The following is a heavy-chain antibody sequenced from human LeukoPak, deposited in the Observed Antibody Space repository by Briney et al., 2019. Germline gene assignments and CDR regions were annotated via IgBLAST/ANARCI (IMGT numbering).Heavy chain of an antibody. D-gene: IGHD5-18*01. CDR3: VRDLGVDTTMIFFDY. J-gene: IGHJ4*02. Sequence: ASVTVSCKASGYTFTSFGISWVRQAPGHGLEWMGWISAYNGNINYAQKLQGRVTMTTDTSTSTAYMEVRSLRSEDTAVYYCVRDLGVDTTMIFFDYWGQGSVVTVSS. V-gene: IGHV1-18*01. CDR2: ISAYNGNI. CDR1: GYTFTSFG.